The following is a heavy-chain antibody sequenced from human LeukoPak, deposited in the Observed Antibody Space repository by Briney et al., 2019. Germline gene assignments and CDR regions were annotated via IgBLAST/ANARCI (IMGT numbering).Heavy chain of an antibody. J-gene: IGHJ1*01. CDR3: ARGGVYSASSDFQH. D-gene: IGHD5-12*01. CDR2: IIPILGIA. V-gene: IGHV1-69*04. Sequence: SVKVSCKASGGTFSSYAISWVRQAPGQGLEWMGRIIPILGIANYAQKFQGRVTITADKSTSTAYMELSSLRSEDTAVYYCARGGVYSASSDFQHWGQGTLVTVSS. CDR1: GGTFSSYA.